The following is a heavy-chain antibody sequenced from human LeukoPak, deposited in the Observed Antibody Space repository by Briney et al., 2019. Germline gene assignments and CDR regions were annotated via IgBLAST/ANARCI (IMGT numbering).Heavy chain of an antibody. CDR1: GFTFSSYG. J-gene: IGHJ6*02. CDR2: ISYDGSNK. V-gene: IGHV3-30*18. CDR3: AKVGVSQLWPHYYYGMDV. Sequence: GRSLRLSCAASGFTFSSYGMHWVRQAPGKGLEWVAVISYDGSNKYYADSVKGRFTISRDNSKNTLYLQMNSLRAEDTAVYYCAKVGVSQLWPHYYYGMDVWGQGTTVTVSS. D-gene: IGHD5-18*01.